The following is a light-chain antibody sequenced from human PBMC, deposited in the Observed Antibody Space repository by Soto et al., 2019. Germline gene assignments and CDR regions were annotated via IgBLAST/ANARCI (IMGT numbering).Light chain of an antibody. V-gene: IGKV3-11*01. J-gene: IGKJ4*01. Sequence: EIVLTQSPATLSLSPGDRATLSCRASQSVTTSVAWYQHQPGQAPRLVIYDASKRATGIPPRFSGSGSGTHFTITKSSLEPEDITVYYCQHRSNWPSVTFGGGTKLEIK. CDR3: QHRSNWPSVT. CDR1: QSVTTS. CDR2: DAS.